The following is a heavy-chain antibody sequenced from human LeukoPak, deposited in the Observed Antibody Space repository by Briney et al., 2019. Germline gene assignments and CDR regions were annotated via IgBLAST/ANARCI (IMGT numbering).Heavy chain of an antibody. Sequence: SVKVSCKASGGTFSSYAISWVRQAPGQGLEWMGRIIPILGIANYAQKFQGRVTITADRSTSTAYMELSSLRSEDTAVYYCARALTVVTPPYYWGQGTLVTVSS. J-gene: IGHJ4*02. CDR2: IIPILGIA. CDR1: GGTFSSYA. D-gene: IGHD4-23*01. V-gene: IGHV1-69*04. CDR3: ARALTVVTPPYY.